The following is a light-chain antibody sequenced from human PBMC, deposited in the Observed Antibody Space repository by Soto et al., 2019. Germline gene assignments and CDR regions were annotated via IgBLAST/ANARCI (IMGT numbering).Light chain of an antibody. CDR2: KAS. Sequence: DIQMTQSPSPLSASVGDRVTITCRASQSISSWLAWYQQKPGEAPKLLIYKASTLESGVPSRFSGSGSGTEFTLTISSLQPDDFATYYCQQYESYWRTFGQGTKVEI. CDR3: QQYESYWRT. V-gene: IGKV1-5*03. CDR1: QSISSW. J-gene: IGKJ1*01.